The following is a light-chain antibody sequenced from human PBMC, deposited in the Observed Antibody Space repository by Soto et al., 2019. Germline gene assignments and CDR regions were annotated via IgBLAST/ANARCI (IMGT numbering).Light chain of an antibody. V-gene: IGKV3-20*01. CDR2: GTS. Sequence: DIVLTQSPGTLSLSPGEGATLSCRASQSISSSYVAWYQQKPGQAPRLLIYGTSNKGTAIPDRFSGSGSGTDFTLTISRLEPEDFAVYYCQQYGGTWTFGQGTKVEFK. J-gene: IGKJ1*01. CDR1: QSISSSY. CDR3: QQYGGTWT.